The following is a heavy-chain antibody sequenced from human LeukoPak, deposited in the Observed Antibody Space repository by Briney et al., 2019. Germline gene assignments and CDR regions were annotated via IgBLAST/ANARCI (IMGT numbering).Heavy chain of an antibody. CDR3: AKNRGNYYYFDY. CDR1: GFTFSSYA. J-gene: IGHJ4*02. D-gene: IGHD4-11*01. CDR2: ISGSGDNT. V-gene: IGHV3-23*01. Sequence: GGPLRLSCAASGFTFSSYAMSWVRQAPGKGLEWVSAISGSGDNTYYADSVKDRFTISRDKSKNTLYLQMNSLGAEDTAVYYCAKNRGNYYYFDYWGQGTLVTVSS.